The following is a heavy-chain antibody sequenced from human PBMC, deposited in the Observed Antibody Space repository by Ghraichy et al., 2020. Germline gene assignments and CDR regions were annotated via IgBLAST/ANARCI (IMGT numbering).Heavy chain of an antibody. D-gene: IGHD6-13*01. Sequence: GGSLRLSCAASGFTFSNYYMSWVRQAPGQGLEWLSYISPGGSAIFYADSVNGRFTVSRDNAKNSLYLQMNSLRAEDTAVYYCARDRAAAGYNWLDPWGQGTLVTVSS. CDR3: ARDRAAAGYNWLDP. J-gene: IGHJ5*02. CDR2: ISPGGSAI. CDR1: GFTFSNYY. V-gene: IGHV3-11*01.